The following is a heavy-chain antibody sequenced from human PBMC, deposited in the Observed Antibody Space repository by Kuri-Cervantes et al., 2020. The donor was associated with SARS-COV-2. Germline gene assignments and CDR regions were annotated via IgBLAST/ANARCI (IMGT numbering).Heavy chain of an antibody. J-gene: IGHJ4*02. D-gene: IGHD2-2*01. CDR3: ARVQLGYCSSTSCHYFDY. Sequence: GSLRLSCAVSGYSISSGYYWGWIRQPPGKGLEWIGSIYHSGSTYYNPSLKSRVTISVDTSKNQFSLKLSSVTAADTAVYYCARVQLGYCSSTSCHYFDYWGQGTLVTVSS. CDR1: GYSISSGYY. V-gene: IGHV4-38-2*01. CDR2: IYHSGST.